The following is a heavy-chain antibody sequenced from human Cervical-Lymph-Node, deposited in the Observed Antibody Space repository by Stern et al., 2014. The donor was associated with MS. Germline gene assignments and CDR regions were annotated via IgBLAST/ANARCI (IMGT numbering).Heavy chain of an antibody. D-gene: IGHD3-22*01. Sequence: QVQLQESGPGLVKPSQTLSLTCTVSGGSISSGDYYWSWIRQPPGKGLEWIGYIYYSGSTYYNPSLNSRVTISVDTSKNQFSLKLSSVTAADTAVYYCARDSSGYYLILDYWGQGTLVTVSS. CDR3: ARDSSGYYLILDY. J-gene: IGHJ4*02. CDR2: IYYSGST. CDR1: GGSISSGDYY. V-gene: IGHV4-30-4*01.